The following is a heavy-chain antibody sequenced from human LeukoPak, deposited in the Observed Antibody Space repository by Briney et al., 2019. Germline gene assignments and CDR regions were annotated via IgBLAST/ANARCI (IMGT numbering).Heavy chain of an antibody. V-gene: IGHV3-48*03. CDR3: ARVDYPGAFDI. CDR2: ISSSGSTI. D-gene: IGHD3/OR15-3a*01. J-gene: IGHJ3*02. CDR1: GFTFSSYE. Sequence: GGSLRLSCAASGFTFSSYEMNWVRQAPGKGLEWVSYISSSGSTIYYADSVKGRFTIPRDNAKNSLYLQMNSLRAEDTAVYYCARVDYPGAFDIWGQGTMVTVSS.